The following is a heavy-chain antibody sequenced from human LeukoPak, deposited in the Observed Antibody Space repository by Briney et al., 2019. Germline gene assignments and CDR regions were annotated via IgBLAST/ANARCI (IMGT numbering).Heavy chain of an antibody. J-gene: IGHJ4*02. Sequence: RPSETLSLTCTVSGGSISSGSYYWSWIRQPAGKALAWIGRIYSSGSTNYNPSLKSRVTISVDTSKNQFSLKLSSVTAADTAMYYCARELSPRDGKGYYFDYWGQGTLVTVSS. CDR3: ARELSPRDGKGYYFDY. V-gene: IGHV4-61*02. D-gene: IGHD2-21*02. CDR1: GGSISSGSYY. CDR2: IYSSGST.